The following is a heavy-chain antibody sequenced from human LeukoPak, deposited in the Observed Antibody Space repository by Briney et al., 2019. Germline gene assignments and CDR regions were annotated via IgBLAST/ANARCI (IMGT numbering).Heavy chain of an antibody. Sequence: ETLSLTCTVSGGSIGSSEYNWGWIRQPPGKGLEWIGSIYYSGTTYYNPSLKRRVTIPVDTSKNQISLRLTSVTAADTAVYYCARPQKEMATITSVVAFDYWGQGTLVTVSS. CDR3: ARPQKEMATITSVVAFDY. CDR2: IYYSGTT. D-gene: IGHD5-24*01. V-gene: IGHV4-39*01. J-gene: IGHJ4*02. CDR1: GGSIGSSEYN.